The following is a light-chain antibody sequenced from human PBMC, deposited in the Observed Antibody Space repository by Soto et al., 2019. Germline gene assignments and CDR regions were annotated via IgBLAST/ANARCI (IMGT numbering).Light chain of an antibody. CDR1: HSVSSY. J-gene: IGKJ5*01. CDR3: QQRSIWIT. Sequence: IVLTQSPATLSLSPGERATLSCRSSHSVSSYLAWYQQTPGQAPRLLIYDESNRATGIPARFNGSGSVTDFTLTISSLEPEDLAAYYWQQRSIWITFGQGTRLEIK. V-gene: IGKV3-11*01. CDR2: DES.